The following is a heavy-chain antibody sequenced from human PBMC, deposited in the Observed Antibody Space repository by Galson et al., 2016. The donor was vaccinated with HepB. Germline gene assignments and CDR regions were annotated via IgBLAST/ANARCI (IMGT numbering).Heavy chain of an antibody. V-gene: IGHV3-30*18. J-gene: IGHJ4*02. Sequence: SLRLSCAASGFTFSDYGIHWVRQAPGKGLEWVAVLSFDGINKYYADSVKGRFTISRDNSKNTVYLQMNSLKAEDTAVYYCAKDAYTGRWLPSFFPDCWGQGTLVTVSS. CDR1: GFTFSDYG. CDR2: LSFDGINK. CDR3: AKDAYTGRWLPSFFPDC. D-gene: IGHD5-24*01.